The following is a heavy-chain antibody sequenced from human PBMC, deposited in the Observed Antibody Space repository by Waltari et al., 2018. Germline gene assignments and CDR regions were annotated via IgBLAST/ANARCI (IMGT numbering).Heavy chain of an antibody. Sequence: EVQLLESGGGLVQPGGSLRLSCTVSGFTFRDYAMTWVRQAPGKGLGWVALVGGSGAATYYADSVKGRFSISRDNSRNTLYLQMNSLRAEDTAMYYCAKRGAPGELWFFDYWGQGNLVTVSS. D-gene: IGHD2-21*01. J-gene: IGHJ4*02. CDR1: GFTFRDYA. CDR2: VGGSGAAT. V-gene: IGHV3-23*01. CDR3: AKRGAPGELWFFDY.